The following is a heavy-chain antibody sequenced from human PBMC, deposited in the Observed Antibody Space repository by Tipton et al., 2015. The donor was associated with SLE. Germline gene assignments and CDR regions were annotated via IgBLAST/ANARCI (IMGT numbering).Heavy chain of an antibody. CDR1: GDSINNKNYY. J-gene: IGHJ4*02. V-gene: IGHV4-39*07. D-gene: IGHD3-16*01. CDR2: MYHSGGA. CDR3: ARYRMLMIASFDY. Sequence: TLSLTCTVSGDSINNKNYYWVWIRQPPGKGLEWIGAMYHSGGAFYNPSLKNRVTISLVSSRDHFSLDLTSVTAADTAIYYCARYRMLMIASFDYWGQGIPVTVSS.